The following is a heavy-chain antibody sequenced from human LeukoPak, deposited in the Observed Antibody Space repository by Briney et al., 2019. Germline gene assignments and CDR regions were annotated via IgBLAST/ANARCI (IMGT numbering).Heavy chain of an antibody. Sequence: GGSLRLSCAASGFTFSSYWMSWVRQAPGKGLEWVANIKQDESEKYYVDSVKGRFTISRDNAKTSLYLQMNILSAEDTAVYYCARVRGATVTTWPSGYFDYWGQGTLVTVSS. CDR3: ARVRGATVTTWPSGYFDY. CDR2: IKQDESEK. D-gene: IGHD4-17*01. J-gene: IGHJ4*02. CDR1: GFTFSSYW. V-gene: IGHV3-7*01.